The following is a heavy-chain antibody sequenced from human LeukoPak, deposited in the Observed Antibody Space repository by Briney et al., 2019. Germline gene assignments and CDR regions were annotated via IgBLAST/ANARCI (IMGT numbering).Heavy chain of an antibody. J-gene: IGHJ5*02. CDR2: IYHSGST. CDR3: ARILGDYVFKDWFDP. Sequence: SETLSLTCTVSGYSISSGYYWGWIRQPPGKGLEWIGGIYHSGSTYYNPSLKSRVTISVDTSKNQFSLKLSSVTAADTAVYYCARILGDYVFKDWFDPWGQGTLVTVSS. CDR1: GYSISSGYY. D-gene: IGHD4-17*01. V-gene: IGHV4-38-2*02.